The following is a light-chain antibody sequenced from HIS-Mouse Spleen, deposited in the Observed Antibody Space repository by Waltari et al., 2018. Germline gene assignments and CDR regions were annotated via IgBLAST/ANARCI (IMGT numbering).Light chain of an antibody. CDR3: YSAADNSGV. J-gene: IGLJ2*01. CDR1: VLAKKY. Sequence: SYELTQPSSVSVSPGQTARITCSGDVLAKKYARWFQQKPGQAPVLVIYKDSERPSGTPGRVSGSSSGTTVTLTISGAQVEDEADYYCYSAADNSGVFGGGTKLTVL. V-gene: IGLV3-27*01. CDR2: KDS.